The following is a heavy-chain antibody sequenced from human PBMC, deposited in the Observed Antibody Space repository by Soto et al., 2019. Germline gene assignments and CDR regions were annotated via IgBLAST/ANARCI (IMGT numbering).Heavy chain of an antibody. CDR3: ARGYDFWSGYYRYYYYGMDV. V-gene: IGHV4-34*01. CDR2: INHSGST. CDR1: GGSFSGYY. J-gene: IGHJ6*02. Sequence: LSLTCAVYGGSFSGYYWSWIRQPPGKGLEWIGEINHSGSTNYNPSLKSRVTISVDTSKNQFSLKLSSVTAADTAVYYCARGYDFWSGYYRYYYYGMDVWGQGTTVTV. D-gene: IGHD3-3*01.